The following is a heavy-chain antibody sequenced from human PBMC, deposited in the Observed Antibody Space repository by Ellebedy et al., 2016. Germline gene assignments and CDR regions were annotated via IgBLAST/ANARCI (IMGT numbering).Heavy chain of an antibody. Sequence: SETLSLTCTVSGGSISSYYWSWIRQPPGKGLEWIGYIYYSGSTNYNPSLKSRVTISVDTSKNQFSLKLSSVTAADTAVYYCARGVRWWFDPWGQGALVTVSS. CDR2: IYYSGST. CDR3: ARGVRWWFDP. D-gene: IGHD3-16*01. CDR1: GGSISSYY. V-gene: IGHV4-59*12. J-gene: IGHJ5*02.